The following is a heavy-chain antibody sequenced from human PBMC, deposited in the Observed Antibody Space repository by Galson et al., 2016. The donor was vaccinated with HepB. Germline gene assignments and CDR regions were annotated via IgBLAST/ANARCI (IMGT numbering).Heavy chain of an antibody. J-gene: IGHJ4*02. D-gene: IGHD4/OR15-4a*01. CDR1: GFTFSSHA. V-gene: IGHV3-23*01. CDR2: ITATGDAT. Sequence: SLRLSCAASGFTFSSHAMSWVRQAPGKGLQWVSDITATGDATYYADPVTGRFTISRDNSKNTLYLQMSSLRVEDTAVYYCTKAKTMVGSAYDYWGRGTLVTVSS. CDR3: TKAKTMVGSAYDY.